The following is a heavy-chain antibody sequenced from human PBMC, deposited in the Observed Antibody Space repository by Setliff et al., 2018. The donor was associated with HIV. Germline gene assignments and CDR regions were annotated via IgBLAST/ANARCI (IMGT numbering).Heavy chain of an antibody. V-gene: IGHV3-30*04. CDR2: ISYDGTYK. J-gene: IGHJ6*03. D-gene: IGHD3-16*01. CDR3: AKDWGSRLSYSFYYMDV. CDR1: GFIFSGYT. Sequence: SLRLSCAASGFIFSGYTMVWVRQAPGKGLEWVALISYDGTYKYYAESVKGRFTISRDNSRNTLYLQMNSLRTEDTAVYYCAKDWGSRLSYSFYYMDVWGKGTTVTVSS.